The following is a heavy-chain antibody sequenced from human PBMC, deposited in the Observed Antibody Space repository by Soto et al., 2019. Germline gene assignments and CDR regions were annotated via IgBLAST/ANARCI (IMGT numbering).Heavy chain of an antibody. CDR1: GFTFSGSA. D-gene: IGHD6-19*01. V-gene: IGHV3-73*01. Sequence: EVQLVESGGGLVQPGGSLKLSCAASGFTFSGSAMHWVRQASGKGLEWVGRIRSKANSYATAYAASVKGRFPISRDDSKNAVYLQMNSLKTEDTAVYYCSGAVAGNGCYWGQGTLVTVSS. CDR3: SGAVAGNGCY. CDR2: IRSKANSYAT. J-gene: IGHJ4*02.